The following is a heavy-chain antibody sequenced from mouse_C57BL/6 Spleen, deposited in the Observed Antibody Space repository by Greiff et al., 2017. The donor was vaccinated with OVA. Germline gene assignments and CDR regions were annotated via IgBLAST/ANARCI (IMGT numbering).Heavy chain of an antibody. CDR2: IHPNSGST. Sequence: QVQLQQPGAELVKPGASVKLSCKASGYTFTSYWMHWVKQRPGQGLEWIGMIHPNSGSTKYNEKFKSKATLTVDKSSSTAYMQLSSLTSEDSAVYYCARETLTTGFAYWGQGTLVTVSA. V-gene: IGHV1-64*01. CDR1: GYTFTSYW. D-gene: IGHD1-1*01. J-gene: IGHJ3*01. CDR3: ARETLTTGFAY.